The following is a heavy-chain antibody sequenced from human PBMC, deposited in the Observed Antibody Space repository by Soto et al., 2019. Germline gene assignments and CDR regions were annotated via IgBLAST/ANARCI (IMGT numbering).Heavy chain of an antibody. CDR3: AKEKGSGMDV. CDR2: ISYDGSNK. CDR1: GFTFSSYG. V-gene: IGHV3-30*18. J-gene: IGHJ6*02. Sequence: QVQLVESGGGVVQPGRSLRLSCAASGFTFSSYGMHWVRQAPGKGLEWVAVISYDGSNKYYADSVKGRFTISRDNSKNTLYLQMNSLRAVDTAVYYCAKEKGSGMDVWGQGTTVTVSS.